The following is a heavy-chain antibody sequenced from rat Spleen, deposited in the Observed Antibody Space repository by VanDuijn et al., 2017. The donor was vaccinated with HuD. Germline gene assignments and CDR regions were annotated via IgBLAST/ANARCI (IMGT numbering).Heavy chain of an antibody. V-gene: IGHV5-58*01. Sequence: EVQLVESGGGLVQPGRSLKLSCAASGFTFSSYWMYWIRQAPGKGLEWVSSINIDGGTTYYPDSVKGRFTISRDNAENIVYLQMNSLRSEDTATYYCVKDRDGGYAFAYWGQGTLVTVSS. J-gene: IGHJ3*01. CDR2: INIDGGTT. CDR3: VKDRDGGYAFAY. D-gene: IGHD1-11*01. CDR1: GFTFSSYW.